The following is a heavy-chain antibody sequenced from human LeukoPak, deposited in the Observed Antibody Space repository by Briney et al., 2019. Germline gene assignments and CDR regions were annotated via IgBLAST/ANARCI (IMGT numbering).Heavy chain of an antibody. V-gene: IGHV1-69*13. CDR2: IIPIFGTA. CDR1: GGTFSSYA. CDR3: ARDKAAGLFDY. Sequence: ASVKVSCKASGGTFSSYAISWVRQVPGQGLEWMGGIIPIFGTANYAQKFQGRVTITADESTSTAYMELSSLRSEDTAVYYCARDKAAGLFDYWGQGTLVTVSS. D-gene: IGHD6-13*01. J-gene: IGHJ4*02.